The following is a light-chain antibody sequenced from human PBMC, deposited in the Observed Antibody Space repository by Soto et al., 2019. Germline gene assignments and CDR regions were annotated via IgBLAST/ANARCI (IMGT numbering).Light chain of an antibody. CDR1: QGISSY. J-gene: IGKJ4*01. CDR3: QQLNSDPLT. V-gene: IGKV1-9*01. Sequence: DIQLTQSPSFLSASVGDRVTITCRASQGISSYLAWYQQKPGKAPKLLIYAASTLQSGVPSRFSGSGSGTEFTLTISSLQPEDFATYYWQQLNSDPLTFGGGTKVEIK. CDR2: AAS.